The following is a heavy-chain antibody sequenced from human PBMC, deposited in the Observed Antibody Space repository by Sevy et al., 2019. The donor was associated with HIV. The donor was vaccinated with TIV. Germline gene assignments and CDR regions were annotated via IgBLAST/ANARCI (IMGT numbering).Heavy chain of an antibody. CDR3: AKGGPGPSWLFHNFDY. D-gene: IGHD3-22*01. V-gene: IGHV3-23*01. CDR2: ISGGGGGST. Sequence: GGSLRLSCAASGFIFSNHAMSWVRQAPGKGLEWVSHISGGGGGSTYYADSVKGRFTISRDNSKNTLYLQMNSLRAEDTAVYYCAKGGPGPSWLFHNFDYWGQGTLVTVSS. J-gene: IGHJ4*02. CDR1: GFIFSNHA.